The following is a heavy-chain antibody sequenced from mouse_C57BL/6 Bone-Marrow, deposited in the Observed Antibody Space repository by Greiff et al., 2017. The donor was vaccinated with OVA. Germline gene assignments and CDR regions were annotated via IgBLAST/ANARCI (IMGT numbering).Heavy chain of an antibody. CDR1: GYTFTSYG. CDR3: ARTAQGYYYAMDY. Sequence: LQESGAELARPGASVKLSCKASGYTFTSYGISWVKQRPGQGLEWIGEIYPRSGNTYYNEKFKGKATLTADKSSSTAYMELRSLTSEDSAVYFCARTAQGYYYAMDYWGQGTSVTVSS. J-gene: IGHJ4*01. CDR2: IYPRSGNT. D-gene: IGHD3-2*02. V-gene: IGHV1-81*01.